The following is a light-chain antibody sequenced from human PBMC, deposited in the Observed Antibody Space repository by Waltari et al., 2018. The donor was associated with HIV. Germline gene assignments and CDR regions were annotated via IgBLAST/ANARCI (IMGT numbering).Light chain of an antibody. CDR3: VLYMGSGIGV. CDR1: SGSVSTSYY. CDR2: SPN. Sequence: QTVVTQEPSFSVSPGGTVTLTCGLSSGSVSTSYYPSWYQQTPGQAPRTLTYSPNTRSSGVPDRFSGSILGNKAALTITGAQADDESDYYCVLYMGSGIGVFGGGTKLTVL. J-gene: IGLJ3*02. V-gene: IGLV8-61*01.